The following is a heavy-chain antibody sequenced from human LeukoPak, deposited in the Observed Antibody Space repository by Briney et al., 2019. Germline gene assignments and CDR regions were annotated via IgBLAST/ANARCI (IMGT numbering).Heavy chain of an antibody. D-gene: IGHD3-10*01. Sequence: PGGSLRLSCAASGFTFSSYWMSWVRQAPGKGLEWVANIKQDGSEKYYVDSVKGRFTISRDNAKNSLYLQMNSLRAEDTAVYYCARGGYGSGSYNAFDIWGQGTMVTVSS. V-gene: IGHV3-7*04. CDR1: GFTFSSYW. CDR3: ARGGYGSGSYNAFDI. CDR2: IKQDGSEK. J-gene: IGHJ3*02.